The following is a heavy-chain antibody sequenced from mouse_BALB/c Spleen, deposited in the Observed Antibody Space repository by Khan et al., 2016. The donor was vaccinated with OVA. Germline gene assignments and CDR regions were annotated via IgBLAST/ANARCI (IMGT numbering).Heavy chain of an antibody. Sequence: QVQLQQSGPELVKPGASVKMSCKAFGYTFTDYVINWVKQRTGQGLEWIGDIFPGGGSSYYNEKFKGKAKLTADKSSNTAYMQLSSLTFEDSAVCFCARGGYSVFAYWGQGTLVTVSA. CDR1: GYTFTDYV. V-gene: IGHV1-77*01. CDR3: ARGGYSVFAY. D-gene: IGHD1-1*01. CDR2: IFPGGGSS. J-gene: IGHJ3*01.